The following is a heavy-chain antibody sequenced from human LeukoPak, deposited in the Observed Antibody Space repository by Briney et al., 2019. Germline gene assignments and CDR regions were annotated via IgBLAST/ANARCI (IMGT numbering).Heavy chain of an antibody. D-gene: IGHD3-10*01. V-gene: IGHV3-11*04. CDR1: GFTFSDYY. J-gene: IGHJ5*02. CDR3: AKGFNMVRVDP. CDR2: ISSSGTTI. Sequence: GGSLRLSCAASGFTFSDYYMSWIRQPPGKGLEWVSYISSSGTTIYYADSVRGRFTVSRDNAKNSLYLQMDSLRAEDTAVYYCAKGFNMVRVDPWGQGTLVTVSS.